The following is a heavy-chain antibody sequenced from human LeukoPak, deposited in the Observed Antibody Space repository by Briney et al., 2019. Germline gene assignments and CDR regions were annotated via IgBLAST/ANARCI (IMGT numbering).Heavy chain of an antibody. Sequence: GGSLRLSCAASGFTFSSYAMSWVRQAPGKGLEWVSAISGSGGSTYYADSVKGRFTIPRDNSKNTLYLQMNSLRAEDTAVYYCGISRLSEPTSPFDIWGQGTMVTVPS. CDR3: GISRLSEPTSPFDI. V-gene: IGHV3-23*01. D-gene: IGHD2/OR15-2a*01. J-gene: IGHJ3*02. CDR1: GFTFSSYA. CDR2: ISGSGGST.